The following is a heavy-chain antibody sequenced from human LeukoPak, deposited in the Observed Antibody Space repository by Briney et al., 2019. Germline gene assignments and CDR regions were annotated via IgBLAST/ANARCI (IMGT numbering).Heavy chain of an antibody. CDR1: GGSISSHY. V-gene: IGHV4-59*11. CDR3: ARFFSSSWYDY. Sequence: PSETLSLTCTVSGGSISSHYWSWIRQPPGKGLEWIGYIYYSGSTNYNPSLKSRVTISVDTSKNQFSLKLSSVTAADTAVYYCARFFSSSWYDYWGQGTLVTVSS. D-gene: IGHD6-13*01. CDR2: IYYSGST. J-gene: IGHJ4*02.